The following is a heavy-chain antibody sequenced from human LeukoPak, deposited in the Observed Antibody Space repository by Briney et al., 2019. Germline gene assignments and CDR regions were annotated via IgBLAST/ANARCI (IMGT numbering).Heavy chain of an antibody. CDR1: GGSISSGSYY. CDR3: ARVRTIVVVVHYYYYMDV. V-gene: IGHV4-61*02. Sequence: SETLSLTCTVSGGSISSGSYYWSWIRQPAGKGLEWIGRIYTSGGTNYNPSLKSRVTISVDTSKNQFSLKLSSVTAADTAVYYCARVRTIVVVVHYYYYMDVWGKGTTVTVSS. CDR2: IYTSGGT. J-gene: IGHJ6*03. D-gene: IGHD2-2*01.